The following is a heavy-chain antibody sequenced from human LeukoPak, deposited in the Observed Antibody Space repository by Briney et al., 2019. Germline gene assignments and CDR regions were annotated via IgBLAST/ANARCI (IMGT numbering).Heavy chain of an antibody. V-gene: IGHV3-21*01. CDR2: ISTSSSYI. Sequence: GGSLRPSCTASGFTFNGYSMNWVRQAPGKGLEWVSSISTSSSYIYYADSVKGRFTISRNNPKNSLYLQMNSLRAEDTAVYYCARNRGDPSYFDYWGQGTLVTVSS. D-gene: IGHD4-17*01. CDR1: GFTFNGYS. CDR3: ARNRGDPSYFDY. J-gene: IGHJ4*02.